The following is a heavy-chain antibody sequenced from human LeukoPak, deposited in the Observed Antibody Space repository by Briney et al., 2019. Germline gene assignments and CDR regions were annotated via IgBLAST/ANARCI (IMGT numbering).Heavy chain of an antibody. Sequence: GGSLRLSCAASGFTFSNFGMHWVRQAPGKGLEWVAFIRFDGTSEFYADSVKARFTISRDNSQNTVSLQLNSLRAEDTAVYYCAKRRGLELLYYYYMDVWGKGTTVTVSS. V-gene: IGHV3-30*02. J-gene: IGHJ6*03. CDR3: AKRRGLELLYYYYMDV. CDR1: GFTFSNFG. CDR2: IRFDGTSE. D-gene: IGHD1-7*01.